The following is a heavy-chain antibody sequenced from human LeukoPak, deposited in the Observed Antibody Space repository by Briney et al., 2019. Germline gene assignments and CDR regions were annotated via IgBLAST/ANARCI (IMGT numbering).Heavy chain of an antibody. D-gene: IGHD3-22*01. V-gene: IGHV3-23*01. CDR3: AKDYYDSSGYYYNDYFDY. J-gene: IGHJ4*02. Sequence: PGGSLRLSCAASGFTFSSYAMSWVRQAPGKGLEWVSAISGSGGSTYYADSVKGRFTISRDNSKNTLYLQMNSLRAEDTAVYYRAKDYYDSSGYYYNDYFDYWGQGTLVTVSS. CDR1: GFTFSSYA. CDR2: ISGSGGST.